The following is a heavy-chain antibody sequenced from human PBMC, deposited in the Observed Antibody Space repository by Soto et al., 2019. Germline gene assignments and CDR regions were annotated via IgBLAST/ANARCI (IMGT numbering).Heavy chain of an antibody. Sequence: QVHLVQSGAEVKKPGASVKVSCKGSGYAFTTYGITWVRQAPGQGLEWMGWISAHNGNTNYAQKLQGRVTVTRDTSTSTAYMELRSLTADDTAVYYCARGRYGDYWGQGALVTVSS. D-gene: IGHD1-1*01. V-gene: IGHV1-18*01. J-gene: IGHJ4*02. CDR3: ARGRYGDY. CDR2: ISAHNGNT. CDR1: GYAFTTYG.